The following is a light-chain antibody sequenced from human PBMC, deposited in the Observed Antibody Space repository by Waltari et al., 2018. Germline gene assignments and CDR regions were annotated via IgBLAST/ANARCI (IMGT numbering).Light chain of an antibody. J-gene: IGLJ2*01. CDR1: RLRSYY. CDR2: DKN. V-gene: IGLV3-19*01. CDR3: HSRDASGVAGS. Sequence: SSELTQDPAVSVAMGQTVRITCQGDRLRSYYASWYPQRPGQAPILVIYDKNNRPSGVPDRFSGSSSHNTGSLTITGAQAEDEASYYCHSRDASGVAGSFGGGTKLTVL.